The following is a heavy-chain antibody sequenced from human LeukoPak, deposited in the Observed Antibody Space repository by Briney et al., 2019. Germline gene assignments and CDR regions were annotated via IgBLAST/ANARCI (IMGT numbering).Heavy chain of an antibody. Sequence: GRSLRLSCAASGFTFSSYGMHWVRQAPGKGLEWVAVIWYDGSNKYYADPVKGRFTISRDNSKNTLYLQMNSLRAEDTAVYYCAKEYSSSWPVGIDYWGQGTLVTVSS. CDR3: AKEYSSSWPVGIDY. CDR2: IWYDGSNK. CDR1: GFTFSSYG. J-gene: IGHJ4*02. V-gene: IGHV3-33*06. D-gene: IGHD6-13*01.